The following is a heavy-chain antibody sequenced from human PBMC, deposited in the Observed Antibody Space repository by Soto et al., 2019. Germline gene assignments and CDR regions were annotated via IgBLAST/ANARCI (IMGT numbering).Heavy chain of an antibody. Sequence: PSETLSLTCAVSGDSINSDNWWSWVRQPPGKGLEWIGSIYYSGTTYYNPSLKSRVTISVDRSKNQFSLKLSSVTAADTAVYYCARHFSVDYFDYWGQGALVTVSS. J-gene: IGHJ4*02. V-gene: IGHV4-39*01. CDR2: IYYSGTT. CDR3: ARHFSVDYFDY. CDR1: GDSINSDNW.